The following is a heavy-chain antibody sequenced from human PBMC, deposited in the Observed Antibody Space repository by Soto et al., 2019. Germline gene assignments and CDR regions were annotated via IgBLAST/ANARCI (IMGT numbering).Heavy chain of an antibody. J-gene: IGHJ4*02. Sequence: QLQLQESGPGLVKPSETLSLTCTVSGGSISSNSHYWGWIRQPPGKGLEWIGSIYYSGNTYYNSSLKRRVPRSVDTSQNQFSLKLSSVTAADTAVYFCPRHYYDSSVCPPGDYWGQGTLVTVSS. CDR3: PRHYYDSSVCPPGDY. CDR1: GGSISSNSHY. V-gene: IGHV4-39*01. CDR2: IYYSGNT. D-gene: IGHD3-22*01.